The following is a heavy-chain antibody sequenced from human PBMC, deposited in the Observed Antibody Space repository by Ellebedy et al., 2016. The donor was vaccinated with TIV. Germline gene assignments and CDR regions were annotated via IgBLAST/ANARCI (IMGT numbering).Heavy chain of an antibody. J-gene: IGHJ4*02. CDR3: AKASSRGGGWDC. D-gene: IGHD2-15*01. Sequence: GESLKISCAASGFTFSTYWMNWVRQAPGEGLEWVSAISGSGDSTYYADSEKGRFTISRDNSKNTLYLQMNSLRAEDTAVYYCAKASSRGGGWDCWGQGILVTVSS. CDR2: ISGSGDST. V-gene: IGHV3-23*01. CDR1: GFTFSTYW.